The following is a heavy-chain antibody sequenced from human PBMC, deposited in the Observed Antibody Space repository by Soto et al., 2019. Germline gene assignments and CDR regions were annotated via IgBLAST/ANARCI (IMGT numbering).Heavy chain of an antibody. Sequence: GGSLRLSCAASGFTFSSYWMHWVRQAPGKGLVWVSRINSDGSSTSYADSVKGRFTISRDNAKNTLYLQMNSLRAEDTAVYYCARDSIWVVGCSGGSCPYYYYYYMDVWGKGTTVTVSS. J-gene: IGHJ6*03. D-gene: IGHD2-15*01. CDR1: GFTFSSYW. CDR3: ARDSIWVVGCSGGSCPYYYYYYMDV. V-gene: IGHV3-74*01. CDR2: INSDGSST.